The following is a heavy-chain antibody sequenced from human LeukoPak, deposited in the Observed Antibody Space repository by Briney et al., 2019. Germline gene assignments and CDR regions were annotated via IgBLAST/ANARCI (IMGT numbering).Heavy chain of an antibody. CDR3: AKAPVTSCRGAYCYPFDS. CDR1: GFTFSDYY. J-gene: IGHJ4*02. Sequence: GGSLRLSCAASGFTFSDYYMSWIRQAPGKGLEWVSYISSSGSTIYYADSVRGRFTISRDNSKNTLYLQMNSLRAEDAAVYFCAKAPVTSCRGAYCYPFDSWGQGTLVTVSS. V-gene: IGHV3-11*01. D-gene: IGHD2-21*01. CDR2: ISSSGSTI.